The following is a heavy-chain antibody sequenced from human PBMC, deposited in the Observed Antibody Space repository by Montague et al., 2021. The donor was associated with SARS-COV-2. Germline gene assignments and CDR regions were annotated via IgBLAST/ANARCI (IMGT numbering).Heavy chain of an antibody. J-gene: IGHJ6*02. CDR2: IYYSGST. CDR3: VSLWKYGSGSHYAPWDYYNYGVDV. V-gene: IGHV4-39*01. D-gene: IGHD3-10*01. Sequence: PALVKPTQTFTLICSFSGFSLDTRGAGVAWIRQSPDKGLEWIGNIYYSGSTYYNPSLKSRVTISVDTSKYQFSLKLSSVTAADTAVYYCVSLWKYGSGSHYAPWDYYNYGVDVWGQGTTVTVSS. CDR1: GFSLDTRGAG.